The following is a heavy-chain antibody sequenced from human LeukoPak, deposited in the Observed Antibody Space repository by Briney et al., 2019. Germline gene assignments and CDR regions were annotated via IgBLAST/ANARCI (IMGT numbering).Heavy chain of an antibody. Sequence: GGSLRLSCAASGFTFSTYAMSWVRQAPGKGLEWVSGISGSGGSTYYADSVKGRFTISRDNSKNTLYLQMNSLRAEDTAVYYCARSRGPNTFGGVHDYWGQGTLVTVSS. CDR3: ARSRGPNTFGGVHDY. V-gene: IGHV3-23*01. D-gene: IGHD3-16*01. CDR2: ISGSGGST. CDR1: GFTFSTYA. J-gene: IGHJ4*02.